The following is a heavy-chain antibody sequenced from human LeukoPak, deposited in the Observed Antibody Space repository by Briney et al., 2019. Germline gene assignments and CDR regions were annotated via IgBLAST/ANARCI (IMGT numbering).Heavy chain of an antibody. D-gene: IGHD4-17*01. CDR1: GGSFSGYY. CDR3: ARDKIGDYVFDY. Sequence: SETLSLTCAVYGGSFSGYYWSWIRQPPGKGLEWIGEINHSGSTNYNPSLKSRVTISVDTSKNQFSLKLSSVTAADTAVYYCARDKIGDYVFDYWGQGTLVTVSS. J-gene: IGHJ4*02. V-gene: IGHV4-34*01. CDR2: INHSGST.